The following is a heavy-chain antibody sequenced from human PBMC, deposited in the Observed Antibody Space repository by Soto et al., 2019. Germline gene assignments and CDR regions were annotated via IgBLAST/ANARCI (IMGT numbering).Heavy chain of an antibody. CDR3: ARDKPSTYYYDSSGIDY. CDR1: GGSISSYY. Sequence: PSETLSLTCTVSGGSISSYYWSWIRQPAGKGLEWIGRIYTSGSTNYNPSLKSRVTMSVDTSKNQFSLKLSSVTAADTAVYYCARDKPSTYYYDSSGIDYWGQGTLVTVSS. CDR2: IYTSGST. J-gene: IGHJ4*02. V-gene: IGHV4-4*07. D-gene: IGHD3-22*01.